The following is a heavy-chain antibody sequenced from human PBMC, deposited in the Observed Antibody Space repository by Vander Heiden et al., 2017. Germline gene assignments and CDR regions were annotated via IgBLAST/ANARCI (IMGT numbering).Heavy chain of an antibody. Sequence: EVQLLESGGGLVQPGGSLRLSCAAAGFTFSSYAMSWVRQAPGKGLEWVSAISGSGGSTYYADSVKGRFTISRDNSKNTLYLQMNSLRAEDTAVYYCAKDLRSIYCSGGSCSWGQGTLVTVSS. CDR2: ISGSGGST. J-gene: IGHJ5*02. V-gene: IGHV3-23*01. CDR1: GFTFSSYA. D-gene: IGHD2-15*01. CDR3: AKDLRSIYCSGGSCS.